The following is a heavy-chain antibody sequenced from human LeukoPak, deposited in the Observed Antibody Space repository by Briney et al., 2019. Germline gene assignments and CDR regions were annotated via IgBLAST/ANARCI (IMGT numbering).Heavy chain of an antibody. CDR1: GSTFSSYA. Sequence: QSGGSLRLSCAASGSTFSSYAMSWVRQAPARGLEWVSSLRGDGETFYIDSVKGRFTLSRDESRNTVYLQLNNLRVEDTAVYFCAKASWVSRADAVLWGQGTLVTVSS. CDR3: AKASWVSRADAVL. J-gene: IGHJ4*02. D-gene: IGHD3-16*01. V-gene: IGHV3-23*01. CDR2: LRGDGET.